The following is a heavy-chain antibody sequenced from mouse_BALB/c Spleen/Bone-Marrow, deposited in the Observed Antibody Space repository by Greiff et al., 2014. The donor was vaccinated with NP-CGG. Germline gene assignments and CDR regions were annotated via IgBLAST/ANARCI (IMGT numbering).Heavy chain of an antibody. D-gene: IGHD3-2*01. CDR2: IHPGSGGT. CDR1: GYTFIDYE. CDR3: ARLRQLGLRTIDY. J-gene: IGHJ2*01. V-gene: IGHV1-15*01. Sequence: LQESGAELVRPGASVKLSCKALGYTFIDYEIHWVKQTPVHGLEWIGAIHPGSGGTAYNQKSKGKATLTADKYSSTVYMELSSLTSEDSVVYYCARLRQLGLRTIDYWGQGTTLTVSS.